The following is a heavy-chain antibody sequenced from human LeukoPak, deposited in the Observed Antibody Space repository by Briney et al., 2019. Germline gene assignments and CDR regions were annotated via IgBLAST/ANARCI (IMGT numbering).Heavy chain of an antibody. CDR3: ARVWYSSSPSFDY. Sequence: SETLSLTCAVYGGSFSGYYWSWIRQPAGKGLEWIGRIYTSGSTNYNPSLKSRVTMSVDTSKNQFSLKLSSVTAADTAVYYCARVWYSSSPSFDYWGQGTLVTVSS. CDR1: GGSFSGYY. CDR2: IYTSGST. J-gene: IGHJ4*02. D-gene: IGHD6-13*01. V-gene: IGHV4-59*10.